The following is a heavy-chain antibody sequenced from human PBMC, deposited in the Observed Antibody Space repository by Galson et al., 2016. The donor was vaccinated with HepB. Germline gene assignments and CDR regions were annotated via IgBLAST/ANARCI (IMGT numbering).Heavy chain of an antibody. V-gene: IGHV2-70*01. D-gene: IGHD4-17*01. CDR1: GFSLPTDGMC. CDR3: ARSTLTTVTSYPFDI. J-gene: IGHJ3*02. Sequence: PALVKPTQTLTLTCTFSGFSLPTDGMCVSWIRQPPGKPLEWLALIDWDDDKYYSPSLQTRLTISKDTSKTQVVLTMTTLDPVDTAAYYCARSTLTTVTSYPFDIWGQGTVVTVSS. CDR2: IDWDDDK.